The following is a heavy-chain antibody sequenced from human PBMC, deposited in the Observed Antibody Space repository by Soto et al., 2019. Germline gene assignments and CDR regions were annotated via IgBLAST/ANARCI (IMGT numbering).Heavy chain of an antibody. CDR2: IYYSGST. CDR3: ARVGTLGYCTNGVCYSMDV. CDR1: GGSISSGGYY. V-gene: IGHV4-31*03. J-gene: IGHJ6*02. Sequence: QVQLQESGPGLVKPSQTLSLTCTVSGGSISSGGYYWSWIRQHPGKGLEWIGYIYYSGSTYYNPSLKSRVTVSVDTSKNQFSLKLSSVTAADTAVYYCARVGTLGYCTNGVCYSMDVWGQGTTVTVSS. D-gene: IGHD2-8*01.